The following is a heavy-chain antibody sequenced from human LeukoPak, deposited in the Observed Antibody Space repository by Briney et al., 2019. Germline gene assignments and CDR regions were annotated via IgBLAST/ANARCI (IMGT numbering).Heavy chain of an antibody. J-gene: IGHJ4*02. CDR2: INHSGST. V-gene: IGHV4-34*01. Sequence: PSETLSLTCAVYGGSFSVYYWSWIRQPPGKGLEWIGEINHSGSTNYNPSLKSRVTISVDTSKNQFSLKLSSVPAADTAVYYCISTSPIPQYYFDYWGQGTLVTVSS. CDR1: GGSFSVYY. CDR3: ISTSPIPQYYFDY. D-gene: IGHD2-2*01.